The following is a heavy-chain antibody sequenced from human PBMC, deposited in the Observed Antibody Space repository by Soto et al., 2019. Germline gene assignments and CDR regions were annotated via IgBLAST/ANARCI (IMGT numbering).Heavy chain of an antibody. Sequence: GGSLRLSCAASGFTFNNYWMHWVRHAPGKGLEWVAVISYDGSNKYYADSVKGRFTISRDNSKNTLYLQMNSLRAEDTAVYYCARDRLRYNWNDFPYYYYGMDVWGQGTTVTVSS. CDR1: GFTFNNYW. J-gene: IGHJ6*02. CDR2: ISYDGSNK. V-gene: IGHV3-30-3*01. D-gene: IGHD1-1*01. CDR3: ARDRLRYNWNDFPYYYYGMDV.